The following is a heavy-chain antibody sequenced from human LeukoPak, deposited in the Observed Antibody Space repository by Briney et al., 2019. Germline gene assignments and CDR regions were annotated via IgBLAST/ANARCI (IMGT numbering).Heavy chain of an antibody. J-gene: IGHJ4*02. CDR1: GYTFTSHD. V-gene: IGHV1-69*13. Sequence: SVKVSCKASGYTFTSHDINWVRQAPGQGLEWMGGIIPIFGTANYAQKFQGRATITADESTSTAYMELSSLRSEDTAVYYCASKHYGDYYFDYWGQGTLVTVSS. CDR2: IIPIFGTA. D-gene: IGHD4-17*01. CDR3: ASKHYGDYYFDY.